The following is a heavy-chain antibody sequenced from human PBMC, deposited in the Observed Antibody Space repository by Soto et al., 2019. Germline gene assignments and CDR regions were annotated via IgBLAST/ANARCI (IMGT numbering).Heavy chain of an antibody. V-gene: IGHV1-18*04. CDR1: GYTFTSYG. CDR2: ISAYNGNT. CDR3: ARGFDYYDSSGYYPFDY. D-gene: IGHD3-22*01. J-gene: IGHJ4*02. Sequence: ASVKVSCKASGYTFTSYGISWVGQAPGQGLEWMGWISAYNGNTNYAQKLQGRVTMTTDTSTSTAYMELRSLRSDDTAVYYCARGFDYYDSSGYYPFDYWGQGALVTVSS.